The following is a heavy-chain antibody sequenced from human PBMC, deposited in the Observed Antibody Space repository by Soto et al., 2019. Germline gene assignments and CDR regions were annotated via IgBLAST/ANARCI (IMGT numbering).Heavy chain of an antibody. Sequence: ASVKVSCNSAGYTFTDYYMHCVRHAPGQGLEWMGWINPNSGGPISAQKFQGRVTMTRDTSISTAYLELSRLRSDDTAVYYCARGGNTSLDYWGQGTQVTVSS. CDR1: GYTFTDYY. CDR3: ARGGNTSLDY. V-gene: IGHV1-2*02. CDR2: INPNSGGP. D-gene: IGHD3-10*01. J-gene: IGHJ4*02.